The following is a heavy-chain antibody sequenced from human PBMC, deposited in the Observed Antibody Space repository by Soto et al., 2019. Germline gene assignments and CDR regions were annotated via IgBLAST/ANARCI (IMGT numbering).Heavy chain of an antibody. J-gene: IGHJ4*02. V-gene: IGHV3-7*03. CDR3: ARDLPGYCTTTDCYSYFDY. CDR1: GFTFTSYS. Sequence: EVQLVESGEGLVQPGGSLRLSCAVSGFTFTSYSMSWVRQAPGEGLEWVANIQQDGSEKYYVDSVKGRFTISRDNAKNSLYLQMNSLRAEDTAVYYCARDLPGYCTTTDCYSYFDYWGQGTLVTVSS. CDR2: IQQDGSEK. D-gene: IGHD2-2*02.